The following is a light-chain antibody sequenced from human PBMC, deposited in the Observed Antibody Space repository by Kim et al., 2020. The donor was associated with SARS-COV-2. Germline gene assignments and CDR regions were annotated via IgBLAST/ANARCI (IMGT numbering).Light chain of an antibody. J-gene: IGLJ3*02. Sequence: QSVLTQPPSASGTPGQTVTISCSGSSSNIGTNTVNWYQHLPGTAPKLLIYSNDQRPSGVPDRFSGSKSGTSASLAISGLQSEDEADYYCAAWDDSVNGVFGGGTKLTVL. CDR3: AAWDDSVNGV. CDR1: SSNIGTNT. CDR2: SND. V-gene: IGLV1-44*01.